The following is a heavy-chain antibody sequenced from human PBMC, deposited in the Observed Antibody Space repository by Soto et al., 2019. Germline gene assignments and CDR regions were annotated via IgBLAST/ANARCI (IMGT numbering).Heavy chain of an antibody. CDR1: GGSISTGGNY. CDR3: ARARGYCSGGSCYCWFAP. V-gene: IGHV4-31*03. D-gene: IGHD2-15*01. CDR2: IYHSGST. Sequence: QVQLQESGPGLVKPSQTLSLTCTVSGGSISTGGNYWSWIRQHPGKGLEWIGHIYHSGSTYYNPSLKGRVTISGEPSKDQFSRKLGSVTAADTAVYYCARARGYCSGGSCYCWFAPWGQGTLVTVSS. J-gene: IGHJ5*02.